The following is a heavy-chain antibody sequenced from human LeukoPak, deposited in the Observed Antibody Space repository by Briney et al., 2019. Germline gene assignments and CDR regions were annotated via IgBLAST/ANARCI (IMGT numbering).Heavy chain of an antibody. CDR1: GGSISSGSYY. D-gene: IGHD3-3*01. J-gene: IGHJ3*02. CDR3: ARDPGITIFGVVTDDAFDI. V-gene: IGHV4-61*02. CDR2: IYTSGST. Sequence: SQTLSLTCTVSGGSISSGSYYWSWIRQPAGKGLEWIGRIYTSGSTNYNPSLKSRVIISVDTSKNQFSLKLSSVTAADTAVYYCARDPGITIFGVVTDDAFDIWGQGTMVTVSS.